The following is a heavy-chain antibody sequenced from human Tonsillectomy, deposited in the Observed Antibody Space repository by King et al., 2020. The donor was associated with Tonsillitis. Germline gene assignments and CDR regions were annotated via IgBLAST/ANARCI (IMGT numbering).Heavy chain of an antibody. CDR3: ARGYYDSSGFVWGGADYNYGLDV. J-gene: IGHJ6*02. CDR2: INNDGSST. CDR1: AFTFSTYW. D-gene: IGHD3-22*01. Sequence: VQLVESGGGLVQPGGSLRLSCAASAFTFSTYWMHWVRQAPGKGLVWVSRINNDGSSTIYADSVKGRFTISRDNAKNTLYLQINSLRAEDTAVYYCARGYYDSSGFVWGGADYNYGLDVWGQGTTVTVSS. V-gene: IGHV3-74*01.